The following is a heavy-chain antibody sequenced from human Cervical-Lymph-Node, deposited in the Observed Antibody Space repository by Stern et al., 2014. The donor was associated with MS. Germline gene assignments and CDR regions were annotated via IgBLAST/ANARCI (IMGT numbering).Heavy chain of an antibody. Sequence: QVQLQQWGAGLLKPSESLSLTCGISGGPFVGYYWTWVRQAPGKGLEWIGELNHRGTSHYTPSLKGRVTLSGDTSRNQFSLTLTSVTAADTAVYYCARIPYYFVGFDYWGQGTLVTVSS. CDR2: LNHRGTS. CDR3: ARIPYYFVGFDY. J-gene: IGHJ4*02. CDR1: GGPFVGYY. V-gene: IGHV4-34*01. D-gene: IGHD2/OR15-2a*01.